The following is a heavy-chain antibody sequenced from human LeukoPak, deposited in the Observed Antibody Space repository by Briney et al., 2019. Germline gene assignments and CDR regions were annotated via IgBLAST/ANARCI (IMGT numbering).Heavy chain of an antibody. CDR3: AKGSGSYNGYGMDV. D-gene: IGHD3-10*01. V-gene: IGHV3-23*01. Sequence: GGSLRLSCAASGCTFSTYVMSWVRQAPGKGLEWVSVISGSGDSTHYADSVKGRFTISRDNSKNTVYLQVNSLRAEDTAVYYCAKGSGSYNGYGMDVWGKGTTVTVSS. CDR1: GCTFSTYV. J-gene: IGHJ6*04. CDR2: ISGSGDST.